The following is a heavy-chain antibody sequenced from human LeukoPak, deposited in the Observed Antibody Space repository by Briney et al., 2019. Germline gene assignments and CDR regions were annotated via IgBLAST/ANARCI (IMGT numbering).Heavy chain of an antibody. V-gene: IGHV1-46*01. CDR2: INPSGGST. J-gene: IGHJ4*02. Sequence: GASVTVSFTASGYTFTIYYMHWVRQAPGQGLEWMGIINPSGGSTSYAQKFQGRVTMTRDTSTSTVYMELSSLRSEDTAVYYCARDLEAVAGTGLHYWGQGTLVTVSS. CDR1: GYTFTIYY. D-gene: IGHD6-19*01. CDR3: ARDLEAVAGTGLHY.